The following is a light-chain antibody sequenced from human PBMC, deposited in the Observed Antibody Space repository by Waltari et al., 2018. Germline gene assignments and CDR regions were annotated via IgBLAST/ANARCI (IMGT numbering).Light chain of an antibody. Sequence: EIVLTQSPATLSLSPGDRATLSCRASQRVSSYLVWYQQKPGQAPRLLIYDASNRATGIPARFSGSGSGTDFTLTISSLEPEDFAVYYCQQRANWLTFGGGTKVEIK. CDR3: QQRANWLT. CDR2: DAS. J-gene: IGKJ4*01. CDR1: QRVSSY. V-gene: IGKV3-11*01.